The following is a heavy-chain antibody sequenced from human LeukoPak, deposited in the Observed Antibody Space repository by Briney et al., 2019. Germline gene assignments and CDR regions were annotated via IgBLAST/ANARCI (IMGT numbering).Heavy chain of an antibody. Sequence: PSETLSLTCAVSGYSISRGYYWGWIWQAPGKGLEWIGSIYHSGSTQYNPSLKSRLIISVDTSKNQFSLKLSSVTAADTAVYFCARHPFDRVFFDYWGQGTLVTVSS. CDR3: ARHPFDRVFFDY. J-gene: IGHJ4*02. CDR2: IYHSGST. CDR1: GYSISRGYY. D-gene: IGHD3-10*01. V-gene: IGHV4-38-2*01.